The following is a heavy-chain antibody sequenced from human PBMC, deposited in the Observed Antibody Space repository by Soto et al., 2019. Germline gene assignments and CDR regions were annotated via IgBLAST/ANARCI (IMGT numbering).Heavy chain of an antibody. J-gene: IGHJ4*02. Sequence: QVQLVQSGAEVKKPGASVKVSCKASGYTFTGYYMHWVRQAPGQGLEWMGWLNPNSGGTNYAQKFQGRVTMTRDTSISTAYLEVRRLRSYDTAVYYCAREGGGKQWLVSDYWGQGTLVTVSS. D-gene: IGHD6-19*01. CDR1: GYTFTGYY. CDR2: LNPNSGGT. CDR3: AREGGGKQWLVSDY. V-gene: IGHV1-2*02.